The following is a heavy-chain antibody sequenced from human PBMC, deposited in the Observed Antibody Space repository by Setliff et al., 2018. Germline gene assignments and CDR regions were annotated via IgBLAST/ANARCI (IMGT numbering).Heavy chain of an antibody. D-gene: IGHD2-15*01. CDR3: ARILGYCSGGSCYVPY. V-gene: IGHV4-59*01. Sequence: PSETLSLTCTVSGGSISSYYWSWIRQPPGKGLEWIGYIYYSGSTNYNPSLKSRVTISVDTSKNQFSLKLSSVTAADTAVYYCARILGYCSGGSCYVPYWGQGTLVTVSS. CDR1: GGSISSYY. J-gene: IGHJ4*02. CDR2: IYYSGST.